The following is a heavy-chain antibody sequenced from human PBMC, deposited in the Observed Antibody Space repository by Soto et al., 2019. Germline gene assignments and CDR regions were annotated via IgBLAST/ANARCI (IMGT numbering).Heavy chain of an antibody. D-gene: IGHD5-12*01. CDR3: ARAPGRDGYNVSPLIYYGMDV. V-gene: IGHV3-74*01. CDR2: INSDGSST. J-gene: IGHJ6*02. Sequence: GGSLRLSCAASGFTFSSYWMHWVRQAPGKGLVWVSRINSDGSSTSYADSVKGRFTISRDNAKNTLYLQMNSLRAEDTAVYYCARAPGRDGYNVSPLIYYGMDVWGQGTTVTVSS. CDR1: GFTFSSYW.